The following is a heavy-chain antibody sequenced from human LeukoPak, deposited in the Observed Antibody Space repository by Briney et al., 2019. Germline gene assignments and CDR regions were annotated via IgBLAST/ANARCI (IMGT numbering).Heavy chain of an antibody. Sequence: PGGSLRLSCTASGFSVTSNYMNWVRQAPGKGPEWVSLIYSDGSTYHADSVKGRFTVSRDKSDNMVYLQMNNLRVEDTAMYYCTRDPPAVLLGTYGWGQGALVTVSS. V-gene: IGHV3-66*01. D-gene: IGHD2/OR15-2a*01. J-gene: IGHJ4*02. CDR1: GFSVTSNY. CDR2: IYSDGST. CDR3: TRDPPAVLLGTYG.